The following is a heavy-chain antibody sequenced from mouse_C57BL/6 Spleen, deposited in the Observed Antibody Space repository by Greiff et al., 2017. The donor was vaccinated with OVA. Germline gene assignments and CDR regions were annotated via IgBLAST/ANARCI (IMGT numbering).Heavy chain of an antibody. D-gene: IGHD2-1*01. CDR3: ARGIYYGGYFDY. CDR2: ISDGGSYT. Sequence: EVKLVESGGGLVKPGGSLKLSCAASGFTFSSYAMSWVRQTPEKRLEWVATISDGGSYTYYPDNVKGRFTISRDNAKNNLYLQMSHLKSEDTAMYYCARGIYYGGYFDYWGQGTTLTVSS. V-gene: IGHV5-4*03. CDR1: GFTFSSYA. J-gene: IGHJ2*01.